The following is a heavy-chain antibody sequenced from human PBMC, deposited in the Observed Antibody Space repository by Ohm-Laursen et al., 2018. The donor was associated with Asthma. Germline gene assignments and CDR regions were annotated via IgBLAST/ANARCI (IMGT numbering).Heavy chain of an antibody. D-gene: IGHD2-21*01. V-gene: IGHV3-23*01. CDR1: GFTFSSYA. J-gene: IGHJ4*02. CDR3: AKHRGHIVVVIATSLGY. CDR2: ISGSGGST. Sequence: SLRLSCTASGFTFSSYAMSWVRQASGKGLEWVSAISGSGGSTYYADSVKGRFTISRDNSKNTLYLQMNSLRAEDTAVYYCAKHRGHIVVVIATSLGYWGQGTLVTVSS.